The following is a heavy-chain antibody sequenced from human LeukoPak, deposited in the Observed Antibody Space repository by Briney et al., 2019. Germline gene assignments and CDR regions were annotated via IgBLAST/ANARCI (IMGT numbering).Heavy chain of an antibody. V-gene: IGHV4-34*01. D-gene: IGHD5-18*01. CDR1: GGSFSGYY. Sequence: PSGTLSLTCAVYGGSFSGYYWSWIRQPPGKGLEWIGEINHSGSTNYNPSLKSRVTISVDTSKNQFSLKLSSVTAADTAVYYCARDTATVDVWGQGTTVTVSS. CDR2: INHSGST. CDR3: ARDTATVDV. J-gene: IGHJ6*02.